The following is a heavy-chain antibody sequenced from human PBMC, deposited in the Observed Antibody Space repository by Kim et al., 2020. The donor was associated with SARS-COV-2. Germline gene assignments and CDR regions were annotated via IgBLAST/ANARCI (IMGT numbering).Heavy chain of an antibody. D-gene: IGHD6-13*01. V-gene: IGHV3-11*01. CDR2: ISGSGSGF. J-gene: IGHJ5*02. CDR1: GFTFSDFY. Sequence: GGSLRLFCAASGFTFSDFYMSWIRQAPGKGLEWVSYISGSGSGFYYAGSMKGRFTVSRDNAKNSLYLQMNSLISEDTAVYYCARVSDTSAAGTYDSWGQGTLVTVSS. CDR3: ARVSDTSAAGTYDS.